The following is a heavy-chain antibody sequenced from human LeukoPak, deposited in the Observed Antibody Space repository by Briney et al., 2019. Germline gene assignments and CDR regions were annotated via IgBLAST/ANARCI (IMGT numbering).Heavy chain of an antibody. J-gene: IGHJ3*02. CDR3: ARGPSTAMAAFDI. Sequence: GGSLRLSCAASGFTFSDYYMSWIRQAPGKGLEWVSYISSSGSTIYYADSVKGRFTISRDNAKNSLYLQMNSLRAEDTAIYYCARGPSTAMAAFDIWGQGTMVTVSS. D-gene: IGHD5-18*01. CDR2: ISSSGSTI. CDR1: GFTFSDYY. V-gene: IGHV3-11*01.